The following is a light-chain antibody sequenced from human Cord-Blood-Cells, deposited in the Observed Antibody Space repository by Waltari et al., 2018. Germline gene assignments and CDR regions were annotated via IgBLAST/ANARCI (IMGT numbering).Light chain of an antibody. J-gene: IGLJ1*01. CDR2: DVR. CDR1: SSDVGGYNY. V-gene: IGLV2-11*01. Sequence: QSALTQPRSVSGSPGQSVTISCTGTSSDVGGYNYVSLYQQHPGKAPKLMIYDVRKRPSGLPDRFSGSKAGNTASLTISGLQAEDEADYYCCSYAGSYTYVFGTGTKVTVL. CDR3: CSYAGSYTYV.